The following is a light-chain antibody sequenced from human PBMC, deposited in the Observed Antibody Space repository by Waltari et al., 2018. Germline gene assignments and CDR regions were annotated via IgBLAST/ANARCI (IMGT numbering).Light chain of an antibody. Sequence: CRASQSISNWLAWYQQKAGKAPKRLIYKASTLESGVPARFSGSGSGTEFTLTISSLQPDDFATYYCQQYNSYSLLTFGGGTKVEIK. CDR2: KAS. J-gene: IGKJ4*01. CDR1: QSISNW. V-gene: IGKV1-5*03. CDR3: QQYNSYSLLT.